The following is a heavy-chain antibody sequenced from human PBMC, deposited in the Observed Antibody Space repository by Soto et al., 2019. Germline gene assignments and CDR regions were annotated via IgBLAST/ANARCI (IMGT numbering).Heavy chain of an antibody. V-gene: IGHV4-4*02. D-gene: IGHD5-18*01. CDR3: SSQTYSYAWHH. Sequence: SETLSLTCAVSSGSISSNWWSWVRQPPGKGLEWIGEIYHSGSTNYNPSLNSRVTISVDKSKNHFSLDLSSVTAADTAVYYCSSQTYSYAWHHWGQGTQVTVSS. CDR1: SGSISSNW. J-gene: IGHJ5*02. CDR2: IYHSGST.